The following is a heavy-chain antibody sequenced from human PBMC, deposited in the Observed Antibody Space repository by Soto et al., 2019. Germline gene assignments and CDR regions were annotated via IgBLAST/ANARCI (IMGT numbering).Heavy chain of an antibody. CDR3: ARDFNCTRRCIDVFDI. D-gene: IGHD2-8*01. V-gene: IGHV1-18*01. CDR2: VSAYNGNT. CDR1: GYSFINYD. J-gene: IGHJ3*02. Sequence: GQLVQSGAEVKKPGASVKVSCKASGYSFINYDISWVRQAPGQGLEWMGWVSAYNGNTNYAQKFQGRVTMTTDTSTNKAYMELRSLRSDDTAVYYCARDFNCTRRCIDVFDIWGQGTMVTVSS.